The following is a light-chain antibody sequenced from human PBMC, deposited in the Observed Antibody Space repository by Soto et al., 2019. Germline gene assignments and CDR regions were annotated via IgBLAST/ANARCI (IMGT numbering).Light chain of an antibody. J-gene: IGKJ1*01. CDR3: QQYGSSPQT. V-gene: IGKV3-20*01. CDR2: GAS. CDR1: QSVSSNY. Sequence: EIVLTQSPGTLSLSPGERATLSCRASQSVSSNYLAWYRQKPGQAPRLLIYGASSRATGIPDRFSGSGSGTDFTLAISRLEPEDFAVYYCQQYGSSPQTFGQGTKVEIK.